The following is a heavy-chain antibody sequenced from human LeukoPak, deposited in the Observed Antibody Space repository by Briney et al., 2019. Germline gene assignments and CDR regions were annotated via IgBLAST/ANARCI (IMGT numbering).Heavy chain of an antibody. CDR2: IYYSGST. D-gene: IGHD5-18*01. Sequence: SETLSLTCTVSGGSIGSYYWSWIRQPPGKGLEWIGYIYYSGSTNYNPSLKSRVTISVDTSKNQFSLKLSSVTAADTAVYYCASTDTAMELDYWGQGTLVTVSS. J-gene: IGHJ4*02. V-gene: IGHV4-59*01. CDR3: ASTDTAMELDY. CDR1: GGSIGSYY.